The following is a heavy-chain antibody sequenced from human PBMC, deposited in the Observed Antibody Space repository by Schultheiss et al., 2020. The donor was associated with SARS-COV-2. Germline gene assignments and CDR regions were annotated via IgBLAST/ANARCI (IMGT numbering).Heavy chain of an antibody. CDR2: ISYDGSNK. CDR1: GFTFSSYE. Sequence: GGSLRLSCAASGFTFSSYEMNWVRQAPGKGLEWVAVISYDGSNKYYADSVKGRFTISRDNSKNTLYLQMNSLRAEDTAVYYCAKGLVRGVIITEPWFDPWGQGTLVTVSS. J-gene: IGHJ5*02. CDR3: AKGLVRGVIITEPWFDP. V-gene: IGHV3-30*18. D-gene: IGHD3-10*01.